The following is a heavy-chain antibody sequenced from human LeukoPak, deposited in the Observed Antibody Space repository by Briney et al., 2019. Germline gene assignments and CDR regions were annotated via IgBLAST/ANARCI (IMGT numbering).Heavy chain of an antibody. V-gene: IGHV3-23*01. D-gene: IGHD6-13*01. CDR3: AKDLRAAAGNWFDP. CDR2: ISGSGGST. CDR1: ALTFISYA. Sequence: GGSLRLSCAPSALTFISYATSPGPAAPREGLEWVSAISGSGGSTYYADSVNGRFTISRDNSKNTLYLQMNSLRAEETAVYYCAKDLRAAAGNWFDPWGQGTLVTVSS. J-gene: IGHJ5*02.